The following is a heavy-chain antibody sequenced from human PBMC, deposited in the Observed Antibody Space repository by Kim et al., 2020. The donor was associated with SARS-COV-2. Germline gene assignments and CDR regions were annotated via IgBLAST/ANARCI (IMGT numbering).Heavy chain of an antibody. CDR3: ARGIAVAGTYYYGMDV. J-gene: IGHJ6*02. V-gene: IGHV1-69*01. Sequence: KCQGRVTITADESTSTAYMELSSLRSEDTAVYYCARGIAVAGTYYYGMDVWGQGTTVTVSS. D-gene: IGHD6-19*01.